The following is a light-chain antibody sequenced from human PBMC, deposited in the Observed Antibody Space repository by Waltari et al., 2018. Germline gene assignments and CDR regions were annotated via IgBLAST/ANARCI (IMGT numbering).Light chain of an antibody. J-gene: IGLJ2*01. CDR2: RDN. CDR1: SSHIGRTF. Sequence: QSVVAQPPSASGTPGPWVTIPSSGSSSHIGRTFLFWYQQLPGTAPKLTYRDNQRPSGVPDRFSGSKSGTSASLAISGLRSEDEADYYCAVWDDSLSGVVFGGGTKLTVL. CDR3: AVWDDSLSGVV. V-gene: IGLV1-47*01.